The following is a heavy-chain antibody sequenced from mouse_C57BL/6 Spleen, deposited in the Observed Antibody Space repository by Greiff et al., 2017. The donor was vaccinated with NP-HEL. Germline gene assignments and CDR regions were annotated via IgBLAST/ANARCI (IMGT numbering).Heavy chain of an antibody. V-gene: IGHV1-50*01. J-gene: IGHJ2*01. CDR3: ARSGGYYYGSSYGFDY. CDR1: GYTFTSYW. CDR2: IDPSDSYT. D-gene: IGHD1-1*01. Sequence: QVQLQQPGAELVKPGASVKLSCKASGYTFTSYWMQWVKQRPGQGLEWIGEIDPSDSYTNYNQKFKGKATLTVDTSSSTAYMQLSSLTSEDSAVYYCARSGGYYYGSSYGFDYWGQGTTLTVSS.